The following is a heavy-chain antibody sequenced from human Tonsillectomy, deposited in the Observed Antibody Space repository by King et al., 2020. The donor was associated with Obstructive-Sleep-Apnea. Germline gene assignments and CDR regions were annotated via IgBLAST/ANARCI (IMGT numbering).Heavy chain of an antibody. D-gene: IGHD5-24*01. Sequence: QLQESGPGLVKPSETLSLTCIVSGGSISNSSYYWSWIRQPPGKGLEWIGSIYYSGSTYYNPSLESRVTISVYTAKNQFSLKLSSVTAADTAVFYCAREGRWLQFRGDDYWGQGTLVTVSS. CDR1: GGSISNSSYY. J-gene: IGHJ4*02. CDR3: AREGRWLQFRGDDY. CDR2: IYYSGST. V-gene: IGHV4-39*07.